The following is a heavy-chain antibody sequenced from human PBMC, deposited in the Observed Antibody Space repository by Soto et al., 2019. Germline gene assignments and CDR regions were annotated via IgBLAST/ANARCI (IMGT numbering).Heavy chain of an antibody. V-gene: IGHV4-4*02. J-gene: IGHJ4*02. CDR3: ARPVAGSGTYSY. CDR2: TYHTGST. Sequence: QVQLQESGPGLVKPSETLSLTCAVSGGSISSSVWWSWVRQPPGKGLEWIGETYHTGSTNFNPSLKSRVTRSVDKSKNQFSLKLSSVTAADTAVYYCARPVAGSGTYSYWGQGTLVTVSS. CDR1: GGSISSSVW. D-gene: IGHD1-26*01.